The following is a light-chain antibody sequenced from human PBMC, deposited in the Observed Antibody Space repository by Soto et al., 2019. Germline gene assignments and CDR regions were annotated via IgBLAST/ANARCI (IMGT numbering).Light chain of an antibody. J-gene: IGLJ2*01. CDR3: AAWDDSLNGRV. Sequence: QSVLTQPRSASGTPGQRVTISCSGSSSNIGTDTVNWYQQLPGTAPKLLISNNNRRPSGVPDRFSGSKSGTSASLAISGLQSEDEADYYCAAWDDSLNGRVFGGGTKLTFL. V-gene: IGLV1-44*01. CDR2: NNN. CDR1: SSNIGTDT.